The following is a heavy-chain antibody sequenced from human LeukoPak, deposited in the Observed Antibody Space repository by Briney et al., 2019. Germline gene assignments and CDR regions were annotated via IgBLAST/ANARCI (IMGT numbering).Heavy chain of an antibody. D-gene: IGHD6-13*01. CDR1: GFTFSSYA. Sequence: PGGSLRLSCAASGFTFSSYAMSWVRQAPGKGLEWVSAISGSGGSTYYADSVKGRFTISRDNSKNTLYLQMNSLRAEDTAVYYCARDSSIAAAGPTYYYYYGMDVWGQGTTVTVSS. CDR3: ARDSSIAAAGPTYYYYYGMDV. CDR2: ISGSGGST. J-gene: IGHJ6*02. V-gene: IGHV3-23*01.